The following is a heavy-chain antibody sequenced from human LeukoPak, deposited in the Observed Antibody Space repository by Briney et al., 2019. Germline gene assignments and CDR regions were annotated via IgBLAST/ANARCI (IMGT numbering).Heavy chain of an antibody. D-gene: IGHD5-12*01. V-gene: IGHV3-48*01. Sequence: GGSLRLSCAASGFSFSTYSMNWVRQAPGKGLEWISYISSTTNTIYYADSVKGRFTISRDNSKNTLYLQMGSLRAEDMAVYYCARQQSGSNDYWGQGTLVTVSS. CDR3: ARQQSGSNDY. J-gene: IGHJ4*02. CDR1: GFSFSTYS. CDR2: ISSTTNTI.